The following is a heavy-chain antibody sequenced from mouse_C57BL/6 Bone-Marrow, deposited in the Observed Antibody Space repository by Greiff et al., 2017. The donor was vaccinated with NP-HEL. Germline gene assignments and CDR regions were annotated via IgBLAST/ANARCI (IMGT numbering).Heavy chain of an antibody. J-gene: IGHJ1*03. CDR1: GFTFSDYG. CDR2: ISNLAYSI. Sequence: DVMLVESGGGLVQPGGSLKLSCAASGFTFSDYGMAWVRQAPRKGPEWVAFISNLAYSIYYADTVTGRFTISRENAKNTLYLEMSSLRSEDTAMYYCARRSGSSSYWYFDVWGTGTTVTVSS. D-gene: IGHD1-1*01. CDR3: ARRSGSSSYWYFDV. V-gene: IGHV5-15*04.